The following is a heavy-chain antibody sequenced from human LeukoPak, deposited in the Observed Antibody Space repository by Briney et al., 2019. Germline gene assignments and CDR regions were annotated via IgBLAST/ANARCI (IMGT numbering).Heavy chain of an antibody. J-gene: IGHJ4*02. V-gene: IGHV4-34*01. CDR3: ARALSTVTTYFDS. CDR1: GGSLSGYY. CDR2: INPGGIT. D-gene: IGHD4-17*01. Sequence: SETLSLTCAVSGGSLSGYYWSWIRHPPGKGLEWIGEINPGGITNYNPSFKSRVTISADTSKSQFSLEVRSVTAADTAMFYCARALSTVTTYFDSWGQGTLLTVSP.